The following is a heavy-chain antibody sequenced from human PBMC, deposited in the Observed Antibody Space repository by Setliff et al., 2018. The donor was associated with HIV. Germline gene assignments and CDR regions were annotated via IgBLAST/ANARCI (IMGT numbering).Heavy chain of an antibody. D-gene: IGHD6-13*01. Sequence: GASVKVSCKASGYTFTSYAMHWVRQAPGQRLEWMGWINAGNGNTKYSQRFQGRVTMTTDTSTSRAYLELRSLRSDDTAMYYCAKDPGYSSTWDSESVGHWGEGTVVT. CDR3: AKDPGYSSTWDSESVGH. CDR2: INAGNGNT. CDR1: GYTFTSYA. J-gene: IGHJ1*01. V-gene: IGHV1-3*01.